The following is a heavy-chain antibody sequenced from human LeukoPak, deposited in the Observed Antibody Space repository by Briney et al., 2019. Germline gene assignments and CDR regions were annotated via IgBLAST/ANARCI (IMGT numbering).Heavy chain of an antibody. D-gene: IGHD2-2*01. Sequence: GGSLRLSCAASGFTFSNAWMSWVRQAPGKGLEWVGRIKSKADGGTTDYAAPVKGRFTISRDDSKNTLYLQMNGLKTEDTAVYYCTSRIVVVPAAVPVDYWGQGTLVTVSS. V-gene: IGHV3-15*01. CDR3: TSRIVVVPAAVPVDY. J-gene: IGHJ4*02. CDR1: GFTFSNAW. CDR2: IKSKADGGTT.